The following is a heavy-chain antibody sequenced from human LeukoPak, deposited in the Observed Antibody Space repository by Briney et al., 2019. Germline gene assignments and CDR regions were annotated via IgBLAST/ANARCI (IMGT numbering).Heavy chain of an antibody. J-gene: IGHJ6*03. CDR2: ISSSGSTI. V-gene: IGHV3-48*04. CDR1: GFNFGNYG. Sequence: GGTLRLSCAASGFNFGNYGINWVRQAPGKGLEWVSYISSSGSTIYYADSVKGRFTISRDNAKNSLYLQMNSLRAEDTAVYYCASPLVMGYYYMDVWGKGTTVTISS. CDR3: ASPLVMGYYYMDV. D-gene: IGHD6-6*01.